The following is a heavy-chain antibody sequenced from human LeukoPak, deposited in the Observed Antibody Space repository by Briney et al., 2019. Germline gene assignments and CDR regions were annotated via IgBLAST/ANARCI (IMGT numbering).Heavy chain of an antibody. J-gene: IGHJ3*02. V-gene: IGHV1-18*01. CDR1: GYTFTSYG. Sequence: ASVKVSCTASGYTFTSYGISWVRQAPGQGLEWMGWISAYNGNTNYAQKLQGRVTMTTDTSTSTAYMELRSLRSDDTAVYYCARVRDYGGNSDAFDIWGQGTMVTVSS. CDR3: ARVRDYGGNSDAFDI. CDR2: ISAYNGNT. D-gene: IGHD4-23*01.